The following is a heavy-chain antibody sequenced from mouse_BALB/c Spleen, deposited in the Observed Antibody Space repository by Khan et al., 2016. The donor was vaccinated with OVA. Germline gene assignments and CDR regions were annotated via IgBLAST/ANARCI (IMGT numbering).Heavy chain of an antibody. J-gene: IGHJ1*01. CDR1: GYIFTSNW. CDR2: IYPGTGST. Sequence: QVQLKQSGAELVRPGASVKLSCKTSGYIFTSNWIHWIKQRSGQGLEWIARIYPGTGSTYYNEKFKGKATLTEDKSSSTAYMQLSSLKSEDSAVXFSAICYDYETSYFDVWGAGTTVTVSS. CDR3: AICYDYETSYFDV. D-gene: IGHD2-4*01. V-gene: IGHV1S132*01.